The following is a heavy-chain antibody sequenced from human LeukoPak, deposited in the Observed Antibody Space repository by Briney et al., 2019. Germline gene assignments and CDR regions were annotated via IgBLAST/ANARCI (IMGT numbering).Heavy chain of an antibody. CDR3: ARAELRFLEWPPDPNWFDP. D-gene: IGHD3-3*01. CDR2: IYYSGST. V-gene: IGHV4-31*03. Sequence: PSETLSLTCTVSGGSISSGGYYWSWIRQHPGKGLEWIGYIYYSGSTYYNPSLKSRVTISVDTSKNQFSLKLSSVTAADTAVYYCARAELRFLEWPPDPNWFDPWGQGTLVTVSS. J-gene: IGHJ5*02. CDR1: GGSISSGGYY.